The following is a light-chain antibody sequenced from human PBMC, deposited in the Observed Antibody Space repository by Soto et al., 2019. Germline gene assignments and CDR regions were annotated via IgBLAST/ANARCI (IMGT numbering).Light chain of an antibody. CDR2: IAS. J-gene: IGKJ1*01. Sequence: TQSPGTLSLSPGERVTLSCRASQSISFNLAWYQQKPGQAPRLLIYIASTRAAGIPARFSGSGSGTEFTLTISSLQSEDSAIYYCQQYNNWPSWTFGQGTKVDIK. CDR3: QQYNNWPSWT. CDR1: QSISFN. V-gene: IGKV3-15*01.